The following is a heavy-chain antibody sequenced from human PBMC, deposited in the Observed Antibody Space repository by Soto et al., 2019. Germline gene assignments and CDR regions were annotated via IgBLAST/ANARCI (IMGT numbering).Heavy chain of an antibody. D-gene: IGHD1-26*01. CDR2: ISGSGGST. CDR3: AKDKGWELLAGPVDY. CDR1: GFTFSSYA. Sequence: GGSLRLSCAASGFTFSSYAMSWVRQAPGKGLEWVSAISGSGGSTYYADSVKGRFTISRDNSKNTLYLPMNSLRAEDTAVYYCAKDKGWELLAGPVDYWGQGTLVTVSS. J-gene: IGHJ4*02. V-gene: IGHV3-23*01.